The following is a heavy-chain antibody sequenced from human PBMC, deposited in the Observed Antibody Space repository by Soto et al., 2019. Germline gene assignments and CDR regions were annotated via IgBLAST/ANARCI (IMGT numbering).Heavy chain of an antibody. CDR3: ARSHSFDGSIYHYYFDF. V-gene: IGHV4-59*01. D-gene: IGHD3-10*01. CDR1: GGSISTYY. J-gene: IGHJ4*02. CDR2: IYASGAT. Sequence: PSETLSLTCPVPGGSISTYYWSWIRQPPGGTLEWIGYIYASGATTYNPSLESRVTMSVDMPNNEFSLELTSLTAADTAVYYCARSHSFDGSIYHYYFDFWGQGTLVTVSS.